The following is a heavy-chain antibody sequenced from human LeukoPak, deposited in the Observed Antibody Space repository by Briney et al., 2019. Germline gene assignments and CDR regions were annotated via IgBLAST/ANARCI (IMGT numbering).Heavy chain of an antibody. CDR2: IIPIFGTA. J-gene: IGHJ4*02. Sequence: SVKVSCKASGGTSSSYAISWVRQAPGQGLEWMGGIIPIFGTANYAQKFQGRVTITTDESTSTAYMELSSLRSEDTAVYYCARATAWNYGGRGDPFDYWGQGTLVTVSS. CDR1: GGTSSSYA. CDR3: ARATAWNYGGRGDPFDY. V-gene: IGHV1-69*05. D-gene: IGHD1-7*01.